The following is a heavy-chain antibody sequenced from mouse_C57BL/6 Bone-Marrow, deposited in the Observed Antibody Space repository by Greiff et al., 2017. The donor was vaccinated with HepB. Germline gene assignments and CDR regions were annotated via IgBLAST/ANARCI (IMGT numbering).Heavy chain of an antibody. CDR1: GYTFTSYG. CDR3: ATIYYDYDEVYYYAMDY. Sequence: QVQLQQSGAELARPGASVKLSCKASGYTFTSYGISWVKQRTGQGLEWIGEIYPRSGNTYYNEKFKGKATLTADKSSSTAYMELRSLTSEDSAVYFCATIYYDYDEVYYYAMDYWGQGTSVTVSS. CDR2: IYPRSGNT. V-gene: IGHV1-81*01. D-gene: IGHD2-4*01. J-gene: IGHJ4*01.